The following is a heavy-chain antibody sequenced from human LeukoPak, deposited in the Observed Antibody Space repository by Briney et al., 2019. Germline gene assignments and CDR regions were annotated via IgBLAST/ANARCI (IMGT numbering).Heavy chain of an antibody. V-gene: IGHV4-38-2*02. CDR3: ARINWNPDY. CDR1: GYSIKSGYH. J-gene: IGHJ4*02. D-gene: IGHD1-20*01. Sequence: SETLSLTCSVSGYSIKSGYHWGWIRQPPGRGLEWIGNIYRSGSTYYNSSLKSRVTISVDTSKNQFSLKPSSLTAADTAVYYCARINWNPDYWGQGTLVIVSS. CDR2: IYRSGST.